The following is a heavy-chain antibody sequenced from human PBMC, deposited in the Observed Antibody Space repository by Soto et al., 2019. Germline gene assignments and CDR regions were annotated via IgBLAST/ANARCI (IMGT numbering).Heavy chain of an antibody. J-gene: IGHJ4*02. Sequence: SGPTLVNPTETLTLTCTVSGFSLSNARMGVSWIRQPPGKALEWLAHIFSNDEKSYSTSLKSRLTISKDTSKSQVVLTMTNMDPVDTATYYCARTSYSSGWSDFDYWGQGNLVTVSS. D-gene: IGHD6-19*01. V-gene: IGHV2-26*01. CDR2: IFSNDEK. CDR1: GFSLSNARMG. CDR3: ARTSYSSGWSDFDY.